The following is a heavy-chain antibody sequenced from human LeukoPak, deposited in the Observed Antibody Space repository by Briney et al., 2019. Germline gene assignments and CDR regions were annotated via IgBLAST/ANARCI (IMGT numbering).Heavy chain of an antibody. V-gene: IGHV3-23*01. CDR2: ISNAGGNT. Sequence: PGGSLRLSCAASGFTFNNYAMNWVRQAPGKGLEWVSTISNAGGNTYYSDSVKGRFTISSDISKNTLYLQLNSLRAEDTAVYYCAKDGLGYCSSTSCRYFDYWGQGTLVTVSS. D-gene: IGHD2-2*01. CDR1: GFTFNNYA. CDR3: AKDGLGYCSSTSCRYFDY. J-gene: IGHJ4*02.